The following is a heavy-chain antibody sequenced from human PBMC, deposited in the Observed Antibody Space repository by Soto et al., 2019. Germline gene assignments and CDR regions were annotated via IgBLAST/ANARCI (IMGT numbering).Heavy chain of an antibody. CDR3: ARSSDFWSGYHFDY. J-gene: IGHJ4*02. CDR2: IYYSGST. CDR1: GGSISSGGYY. V-gene: IGHV4-31*03. Sequence: PSETLSLTCTVSGGSISSGGYYWSWIRQHPGKGLEWIGYIYYSGSTYYNPSLKSRVTISVDTSKNQFSLKLSSVTAADTAVYYCARSSDFWSGYHFDYWGQGTLVTVSS. D-gene: IGHD3-3*01.